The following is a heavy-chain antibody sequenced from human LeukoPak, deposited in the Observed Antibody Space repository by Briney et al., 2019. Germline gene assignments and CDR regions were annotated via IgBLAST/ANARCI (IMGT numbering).Heavy chain of an antibody. CDR2: IYHSGST. D-gene: IGHD6-6*01. CDR3: ASAEYSSSAPGY. V-gene: IGHV4-38-2*01. J-gene: IGHJ4*02. Sequence: SETLSLTCAVSGYSISSGYYWGWIRQPPGKGLEWIGSIYHSGSTYYNPSLKSRVTISVDTSKNQFSLKLSSVTAADTAVYYCASAEYSSSAPGYWGQGTLVTVSS. CDR1: GYSISSGYY.